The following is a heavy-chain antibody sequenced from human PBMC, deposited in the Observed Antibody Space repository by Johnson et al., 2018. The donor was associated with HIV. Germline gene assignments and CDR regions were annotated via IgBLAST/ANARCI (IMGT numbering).Heavy chain of an antibody. CDR2: IYSGGSTI. J-gene: IGHJ3*02. CDR3: ARDLQGRDAFDI. Sequence: EKLVESGGGVVQPGGSLRLSCAASGFTVNSNYMSWVRQAPGKGLEWVSVIYSGGSTIYYADSVKGRFTISRDNAKNSLYLQMNSLRAEDTAVYYCARDLQGRDAFDIWGQGTMVTVSS. V-gene: IGHV3-66*01. CDR1: GFTVNSNY.